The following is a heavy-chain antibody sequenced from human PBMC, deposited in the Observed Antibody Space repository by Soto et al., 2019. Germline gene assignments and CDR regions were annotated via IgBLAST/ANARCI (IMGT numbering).Heavy chain of an antibody. CDR3: ARSSGYYYVDFDY. CDR1: GGFFSGYY. CDR2: INHSGST. J-gene: IGHJ4*02. D-gene: IGHD3-22*01. Sequence: SETLSLTCAVYGGFFSGYYWSWIRQPPGKGLEWIGEINHSGSTNYNPSLKSRVTIPVDTSKNQFSLKLSSVTAADTAVYYCARSSGYYYVDFDYWGQGTLVTVSS. V-gene: IGHV4-34*01.